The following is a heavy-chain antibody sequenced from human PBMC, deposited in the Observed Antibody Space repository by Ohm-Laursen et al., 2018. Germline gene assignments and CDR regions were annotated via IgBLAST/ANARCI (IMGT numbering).Heavy chain of an antibody. Sequence: SLRLSCTASGITFSSCSMSWVRQAPGKGLEWVSVISGDSGTTGYADSVKGRFTISRDNSKNTLYLQMNSLRAEDTAVYYCARDRIAARRGDFDYWGQGTLVTVSS. V-gene: IGHV3-23*01. D-gene: IGHD6-6*01. J-gene: IGHJ4*02. CDR3: ARDRIAARRGDFDY. CDR2: ISGDSGTT. CDR1: GITFSSCS.